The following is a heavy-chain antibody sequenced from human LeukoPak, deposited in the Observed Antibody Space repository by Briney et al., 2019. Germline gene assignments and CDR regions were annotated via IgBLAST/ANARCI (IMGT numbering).Heavy chain of an antibody. V-gene: IGHV3-7*05. D-gene: IGHD3-16*02. CDR2: IKGDGSEK. J-gene: IGHJ3*02. CDR1: GFTFSSYW. CDR3: ARDHSYPTSDAFDI. Sequence: GGSLRLSCAPSGFTFSSYWTAWVRQAPGEGLECVAYIKGDGSEKYYVDSVKGRFTISRDNAKKSLFLQMNSLGAADTAVYYCARDHSYPTSDAFDIWGQGTMVTVSS.